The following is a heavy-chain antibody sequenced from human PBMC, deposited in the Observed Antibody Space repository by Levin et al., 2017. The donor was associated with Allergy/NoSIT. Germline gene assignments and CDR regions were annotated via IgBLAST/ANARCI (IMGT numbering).Heavy chain of an antibody. CDR1: GYTFTSYD. V-gene: IGHV1-8*01. CDR3: ARVLYSSSWSCYVFDI. D-gene: IGHD6-13*01. J-gene: IGHJ3*02. CDR2: MNPNSGKT. Sequence: VASVKVSCKASGYTFTSYDINWVRQATGQGLEWMGWMNPNSGKTGYAQKFQGRITMTRNTSTSTVYMELSSLRSEDTAVYYCARVLYSSSWSCYVFDIWGQGTRVTVSS.